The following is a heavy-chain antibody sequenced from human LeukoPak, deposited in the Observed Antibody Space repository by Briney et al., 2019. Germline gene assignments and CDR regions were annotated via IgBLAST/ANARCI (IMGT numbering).Heavy chain of an antibody. J-gene: IGHJ4*02. CDR2: MSPSGTT. Sequence: PSETLSLTCTVSGDSFSSGNYYLSWIRQPPGKGLDWITYMSPSGTTKYNPSLKSRVTTSVDTSRTQFSLGLSSVTAADTAVYYCARGQDDRSGTFDYWGQGILVTVSS. D-gene: IGHD3-22*01. V-gene: IGHV4-61*01. CDR1: GDSFSSGNYY. CDR3: ARGQDDRSGTFDY.